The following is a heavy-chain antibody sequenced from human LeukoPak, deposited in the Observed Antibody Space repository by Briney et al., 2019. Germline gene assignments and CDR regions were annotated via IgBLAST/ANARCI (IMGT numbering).Heavy chain of an antibody. CDR1: GGSFSGYY. V-gene: IGHV4-34*01. Sequence: SETLSLTCAVYGGSFSGYYWSWIRQPPGKGLEWIGEINHSGSTNYNPSLKSRVTISVDTSKNQFSLKLSSVTAADTAVYYCARGNYGSGSYRYFQYWGQGTLVTVSS. CDR2: INHSGST. J-gene: IGHJ1*01. CDR3: ARGNYGSGSYRYFQY. D-gene: IGHD3-10*01.